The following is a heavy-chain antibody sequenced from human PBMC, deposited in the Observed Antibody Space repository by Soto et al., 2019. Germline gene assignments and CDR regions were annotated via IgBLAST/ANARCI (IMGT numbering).Heavy chain of an antibody. V-gene: IGHV3-48*03. D-gene: IGHD3-10*02. CDR2: ISSSSSAI. CDR3: PRVKYRDYFRSNDY. Sequence: GGSLRLSCAASGFTFSSYEMSWVRQAPGKGLEWVSYISSSSSAIYYADSVKGRFTISRDNAKNSLYLQMSTLRAEETAVYYCPRVKYRDYFRSNDYWGQGTLVTVSS. J-gene: IGHJ4*02. CDR1: GFTFSSYE.